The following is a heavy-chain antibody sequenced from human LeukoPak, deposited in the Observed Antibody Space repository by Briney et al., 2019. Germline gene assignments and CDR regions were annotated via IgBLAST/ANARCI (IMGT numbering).Heavy chain of an antibody. CDR3: ARIRYSSSWNNWFDP. J-gene: IGHJ5*02. CDR1: GGSISSGDYY. D-gene: IGHD6-13*01. CDR2: IYYSGST. Sequence: SETPSLTCTVSGGSISSGDYYWSWIRQPPGKGLEWIGYIYYSGSTYYNPSLKSRVTISVDTSKNQFSLKLSSVTAADTAVYYCARIRYSSSWNNWFDPWGQGTLVTVSS. V-gene: IGHV4-30-4*01.